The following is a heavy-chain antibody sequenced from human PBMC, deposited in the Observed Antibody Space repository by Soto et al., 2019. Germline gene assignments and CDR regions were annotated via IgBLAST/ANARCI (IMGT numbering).Heavy chain of an antibody. D-gene: IGHD1-1*01. CDR3: ARKAYNIDFADC. J-gene: IGHJ4*02. CDR2: IKEDGSEK. CDR1: GFTFSGYW. V-gene: IGHV3-7*01. Sequence: GGSLRLSCAASGFTFSGYWMSWVRQAPGKGLEWVANIKEDGSEKYYVDSVKGRFTISRDNAKNSLSLQMNSLRAEDTAVYYCARKAYNIDFADCWGRGTLVTVSS.